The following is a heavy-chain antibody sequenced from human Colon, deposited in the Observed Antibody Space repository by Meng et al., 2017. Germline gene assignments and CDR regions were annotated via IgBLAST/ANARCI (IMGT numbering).Heavy chain of an antibody. CDR2: IDHFGIS. CDR3: ATGLRHGDWFDP. V-gene: IGHV4-34*02. D-gene: IGHD4-17*01. Sequence: QVQIQQGGAGLLKPSGTLSRTCAVSGGSFSGFYWSWIRQPPGKGLEWIGEIDHFGISNYNSSLKGRLTMSVDTSKKQISLTLTSVTAADTAVYYCATGLRHGDWFDPWGPGTLVTVSS. CDR1: GGSFSGFY. J-gene: IGHJ5*02.